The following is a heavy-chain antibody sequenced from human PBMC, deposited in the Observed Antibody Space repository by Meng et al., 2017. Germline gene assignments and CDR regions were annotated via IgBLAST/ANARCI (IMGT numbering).Heavy chain of an antibody. Sequence: EVEVVETGGWLVQPGGYLRLSCAASGFTVSSNYMSWVRQAPGKGLEWVSVIYSGGSTYYADSVKGRFTISRDNSKNTLYLQMNSLRAEDTAVYYCARGGSYYSYWGQGTLVTVSS. CDR2: IYSGGST. CDR3: ARGGSYYSY. D-gene: IGHD1-26*01. CDR1: GFTVSSNY. V-gene: IGHV3-53*02. J-gene: IGHJ4*02.